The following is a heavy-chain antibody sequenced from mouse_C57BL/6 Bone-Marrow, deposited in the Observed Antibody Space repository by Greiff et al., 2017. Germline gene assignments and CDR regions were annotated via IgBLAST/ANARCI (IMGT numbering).Heavy chain of an antibody. CDR1: GFNIKDDY. V-gene: IGHV14-4*01. Sequence: EVKLMESGAELVRPGASVKLSCTASGFNIKDDYMHWVKQRPEQGLEGIGWIDPETGDTEYASKFQGKATITADTSSNTAYLQLSSLTSEDTAVYYCSRGLREAYWGQGTLVTVSA. CDR2: IDPETGDT. D-gene: IGHD2-4*01. J-gene: IGHJ3*01. CDR3: SRGLREAY.